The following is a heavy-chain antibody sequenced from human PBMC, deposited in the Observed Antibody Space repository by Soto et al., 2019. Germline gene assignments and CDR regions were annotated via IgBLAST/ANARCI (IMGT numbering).Heavy chain of an antibody. V-gene: IGHV1-8*01. D-gene: IGHD6-19*01. CDR2: LNPNSGDT. CDR3: ATSGGGWYLY. CDR1: GYTFTRYG. Sequence: ASVKVSCKASGYTFTRYGISWVRQAPGQGLEWMGWLNPNSGDTGYAQKFQGRVTLTRNTSINTAYIELSSLTSDDTAVYYCATSGGGWYLYWG. J-gene: IGHJ4*01.